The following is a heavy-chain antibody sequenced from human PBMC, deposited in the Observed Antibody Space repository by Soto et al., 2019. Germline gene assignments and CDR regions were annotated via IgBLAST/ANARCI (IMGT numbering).Heavy chain of an antibody. CDR2: INAGNGNT. J-gene: IGHJ6*02. CDR3: ARLRCSSTSCYYYYGMDV. D-gene: IGHD2-2*01. CDR1: GYTFTSYA. V-gene: IGHV1-3*01. Sequence: AASVKVSCKASGYTFTSYAMHWVRQAPGQRLEWMGWINAGNGNTKYSQKFQGRVTITRDTSASTAYMELSSLRSEDTAVYYCARLRCSSTSCYYYYGMDVWGQGTTVTVSS.